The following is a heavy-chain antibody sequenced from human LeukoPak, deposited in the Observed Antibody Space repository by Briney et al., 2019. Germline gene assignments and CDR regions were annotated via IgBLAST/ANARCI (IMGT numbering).Heavy chain of an antibody. J-gene: IGHJ4*02. V-gene: IGHV3-23*01. CDR3: AKSFDY. CDR2: ISGSGGNT. Sequence: GGSLRLSCAASGFTFSGYTMNWVRQAPGKGLEWVSGISGSGGNTYYADSVKGRFTISRDNSRNTLYLEMNSLRVEDTAVYYCAKSFDYWGQETLVTVSS. CDR1: GFTFSGYT.